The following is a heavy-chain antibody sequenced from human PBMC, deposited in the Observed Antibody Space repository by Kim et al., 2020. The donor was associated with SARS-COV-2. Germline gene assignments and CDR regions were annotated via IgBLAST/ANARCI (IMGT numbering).Heavy chain of an antibody. CDR3: ARESSGYYGTGY. J-gene: IGHJ4*02. Sequence: YVDSVKGRFTISRNNAKNSLYLQMNSLRVEDTAIYYCARESSGYYGTGYWGQGTPVTVSS. D-gene: IGHD6-19*01. V-gene: IGHV3-7*01.